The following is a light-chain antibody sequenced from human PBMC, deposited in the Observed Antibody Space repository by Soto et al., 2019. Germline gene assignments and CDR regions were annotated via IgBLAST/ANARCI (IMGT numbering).Light chain of an antibody. Sequence: EIVLTQSPGTLSLSPGERATLSCRASQTISNTFLAWYQQRPGQAPRLLIYGASGRAAGIPDRFSGSGSGTDFTLSISRLEAEDVAVYYCQQYGVSPTFGGGTKVEIK. J-gene: IGKJ4*01. CDR3: QQYGVSPT. V-gene: IGKV3-20*01. CDR1: QTISNTF. CDR2: GAS.